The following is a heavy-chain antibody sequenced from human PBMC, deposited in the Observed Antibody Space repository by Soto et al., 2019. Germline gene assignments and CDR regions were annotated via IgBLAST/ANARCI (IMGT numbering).Heavy chain of an antibody. CDR1: GYTFSNFG. J-gene: IGHJ6*02. CDR2: ISGYNGNT. D-gene: IGHD5-18*01. CDR3: ARDKGYGFGWSSSSGMDV. V-gene: IGHV1-18*01. Sequence: ASVKVSCKASGYTFSNFGLSWVRQAPGQGLEWMGWISGYNGNTNSAERFQGRVTMTTDTSTSTAYMEVRSLTSDGTAVYYCARDKGYGFGWSSSSGMDVWGQGTTVTVSS.